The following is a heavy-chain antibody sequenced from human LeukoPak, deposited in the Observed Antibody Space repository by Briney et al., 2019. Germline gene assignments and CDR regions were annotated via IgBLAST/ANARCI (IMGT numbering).Heavy chain of an antibody. J-gene: IGHJ4*02. CDR3: ATQTQH. Sequence: GSLKISCAASGFTFSSYWMHWVRHAPGKGLVWVSRINSDGSSTSYADSVKGRFTISRDNAKNTLYLQMNGLRAEDTAVYYCATQTQHWGQGTLVTVSS. V-gene: IGHV3-74*01. CDR2: INSDGSST. CDR1: GFTFSSYW.